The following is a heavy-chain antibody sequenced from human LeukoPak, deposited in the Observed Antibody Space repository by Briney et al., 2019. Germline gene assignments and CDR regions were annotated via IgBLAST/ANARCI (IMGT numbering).Heavy chain of an antibody. Sequence: ASVKVSFMASGYTFTSYGISWVRQAPGQGLEWMGWISAYNGNTNYAQKLQGRVTMTTDTSTSTAYMELRSLRSDDTAVYYCAREDRSSWYVFEHFHYWGQGTLVTVSS. CDR1: GYTFTSYG. J-gene: IGHJ4*02. D-gene: IGHD6-13*01. CDR3: AREDRSSWYVFEHFHY. CDR2: ISAYNGNT. V-gene: IGHV1-18*01.